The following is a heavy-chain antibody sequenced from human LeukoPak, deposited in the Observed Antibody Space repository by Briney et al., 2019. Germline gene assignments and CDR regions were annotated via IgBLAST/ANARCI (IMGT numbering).Heavy chain of an antibody. V-gene: IGHV1-69*05. D-gene: IGHD6-13*01. CDR3: ASRNSSSIDY. CDR2: IIPIFGTA. J-gene: IGHJ4*02. CDR1: GGTFSSYA. Sequence: SVKVSCXASGGTFSSYAISWVRQALGQGLEWMGGIIPIFGTANYAQKFQGRVTIATDESTSTAYMELSSLRSEDTAVYYCASRNSSSIDYWGQGTLVTVSS.